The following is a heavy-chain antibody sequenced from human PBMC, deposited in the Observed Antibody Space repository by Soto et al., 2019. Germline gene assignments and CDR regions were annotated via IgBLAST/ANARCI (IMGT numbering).Heavy chain of an antibody. CDR3: AKAYFVWSSEQPDYVDY. J-gene: IGHJ4*02. CDR1: GFTFSNYA. V-gene: IGHV3-23*01. D-gene: IGHD3-16*01. Sequence: EVQLLDSGGGLVQPGGSLRLSCAASGFTFSNYAMTWVRQGPGKGLEWGSGISGSGGRSYYADSVKGRFTISRDNSKSTLYLRMNSLSAEDTAVYYCAKAYFVWSSEQPDYVDYWAQGTLVTVSS. CDR2: ISGSGGRS.